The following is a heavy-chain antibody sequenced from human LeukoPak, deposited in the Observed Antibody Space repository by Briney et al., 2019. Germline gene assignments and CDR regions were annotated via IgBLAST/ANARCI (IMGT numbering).Heavy chain of an antibody. Sequence: SVKVSCKASGGTFSSYAISWVRQAPGQGLEWMGGIIPIFGTANYAQKFQGRVTITADESTSTAYMELSSLRSEDTAVYYCARSAGYSSGWAFDYFDYWGQGTLVTVSS. D-gene: IGHD6-19*01. CDR2: IIPIFGTA. CDR1: GGTFSSYA. J-gene: IGHJ4*02. CDR3: ARSAGYSSGWAFDYFDY. V-gene: IGHV1-69*13.